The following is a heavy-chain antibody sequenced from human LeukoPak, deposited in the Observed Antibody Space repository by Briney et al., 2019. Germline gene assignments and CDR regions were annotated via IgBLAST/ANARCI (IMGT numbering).Heavy chain of an antibody. CDR2: ISYDGSNK. CDR1: GFTFSSYA. V-gene: IGHV3-30-3*01. Sequence: PGGSLRLSCAASGFTFSSYAMHWVRQAPGKGLEWVAVISYDGSNKYYADSVKGRFTISRDNSKNTLYLQMNSLRAEDTAVYYCAREARLRYFDYWGQGTLVTVSS. J-gene: IGHJ4*02. D-gene: IGHD3-9*01. CDR3: AREARLRYFDY.